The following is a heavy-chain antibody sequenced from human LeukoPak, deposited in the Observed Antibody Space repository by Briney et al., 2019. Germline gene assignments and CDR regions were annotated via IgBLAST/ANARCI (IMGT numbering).Heavy chain of an antibody. CDR1: GDSVNSDSYY. CDR2: MHHTGRS. Sequence: SDTLSLTCTVSGDSVNSDSYYWSWMRQPPGKGLEWIGFMHHTGRSNYNPHLVSRISRSSDTSKNQFPLRLSSVPAADTTVYYCTRSPRSATYADCWGRGTLVTVSS. V-gene: IGHV4-61*01. D-gene: IGHD3-10*01. J-gene: IGHJ4*02. CDR3: TRSPRSATYADC.